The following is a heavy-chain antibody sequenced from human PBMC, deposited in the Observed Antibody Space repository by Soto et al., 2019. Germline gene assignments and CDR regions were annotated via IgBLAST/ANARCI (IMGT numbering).Heavy chain of an antibody. V-gene: IGHV3-15*01. CDR2: IKSKTDGGAT. D-gene: IGHD1-26*01. CDR3: TTVPYSGSLDY. J-gene: IGHJ4*02. CDR1: GFTFSNAW. Sequence: GGSLRLSCAASGFTFSNAWMSWVRQAPGKGLEWVCRIKSKTDGGATDLAAPVKGRFTISRDDSKNTLYLQMNSLKTEDTAVYYCTTVPYSGSLDYWGQGTLVTVSS.